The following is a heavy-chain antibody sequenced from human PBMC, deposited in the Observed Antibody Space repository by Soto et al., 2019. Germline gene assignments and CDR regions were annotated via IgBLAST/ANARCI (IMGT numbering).Heavy chain of an antibody. V-gene: IGHV4-34*01. J-gene: IGHJ3*02. CDR3: ARSREQWLVDAFDI. Sequence: LSLTCAVYGGSFSAFYWSWIRQPPGKELEWIGEVNPTGTTKYNPSLKSRVTMSLDTSKKQFSLNLNSMTAADTALYYCARSREQWLVDAFDIWGQGTMVTVSS. D-gene: IGHD6-19*01. CDR1: GGSFSAFY. CDR2: VNPTGTT.